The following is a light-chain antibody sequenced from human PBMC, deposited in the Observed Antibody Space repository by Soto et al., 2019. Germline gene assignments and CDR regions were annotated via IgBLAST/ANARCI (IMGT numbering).Light chain of an antibody. J-gene: IGKJ4*01. CDR1: QSVSSTY. V-gene: IGKV3-20*01. Sequence: EIVLTQSPGTLSLSPGERATLSCRASQSVSSTYLAWYQQKPGQAPRLLIYGASSRATGIPDRFSGSGSGTDFPLTISRLEPEDFAVYWCQQYGSSPPALTFGGGTKVEIK. CDR3: QQYGSSPPALT. CDR2: GAS.